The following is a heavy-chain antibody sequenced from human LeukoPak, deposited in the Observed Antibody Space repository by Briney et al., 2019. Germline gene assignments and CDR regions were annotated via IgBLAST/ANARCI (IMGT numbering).Heavy chain of an antibody. CDR2: INPNSGGT. CDR3: ARERGRDYYGSGSYYNDDAFDI. D-gene: IGHD3-10*01. CDR1: GYTFTSYY. V-gene: IGHV1-2*02. Sequence: ASVKVSCKASGYTFTSYYMHWVRQAPGQGLEWMGWINPNSGGTNYAQKFQGRVTMTRDTSISTAYMELSRLRSDDTAVYYCARERGRDYYGSGSYYNDDAFDIWGQGTMVTVSS. J-gene: IGHJ3*02.